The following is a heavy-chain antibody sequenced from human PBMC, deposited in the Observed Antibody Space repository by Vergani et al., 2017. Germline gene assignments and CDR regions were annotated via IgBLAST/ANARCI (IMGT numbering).Heavy chain of an antibody. J-gene: IGHJ4*02. V-gene: IGHV3-30-3*01. CDR1: GFTFSSSA. CDR2: ISYDGSNK. D-gene: IGHD5/OR15-5a*01. CDR3: AREVRVYDY. Sequence: VQLVESGGGLVQPGGSLKLSCAASGFTFSSSAMPWVRQAPGKGLGGVAVISYDGSNKYYADSVKGRFTISRDNSKNTLYLQMNSLRAEDTAVYYCAREVRVYDYWGQGTLVTVSS.